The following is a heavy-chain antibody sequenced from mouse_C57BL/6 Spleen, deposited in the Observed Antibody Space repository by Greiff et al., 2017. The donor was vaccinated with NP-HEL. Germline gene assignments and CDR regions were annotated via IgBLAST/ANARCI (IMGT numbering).Heavy chain of an antibody. CDR3: GRGDWDREEAMDY. CDR2: INPNNGGT. V-gene: IGHV1-22*01. J-gene: IGHJ4*01. D-gene: IGHD4-1*01. CDR1: GYTFTDYN. Sequence: EVQLQQSGPELVKPGASVKMSCKASGYTFTDYNMHWVKQSHGKSLEWIGYINPNNGGTSYNQKVKGKATMTVNKASSTAYMELRSLTSEDSAVYYCGRGDWDREEAMDYWGQGTSVTVSS.